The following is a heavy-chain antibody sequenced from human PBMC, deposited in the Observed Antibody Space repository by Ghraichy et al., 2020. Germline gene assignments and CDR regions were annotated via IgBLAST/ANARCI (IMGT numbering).Heavy chain of an antibody. D-gene: IGHD5-12*01. CDR1: GGSISSGGYS. J-gene: IGHJ4*02. Sequence: SQTLSLTCAVSGGSISSGGYSWSWIRQPPGKGLEWIGYIYHSGSTDYNPSLKSRVTISVDRSKNQFSLKLSSVTAADTAVYYCASEPTGVARFAYWGQGTPVTVSS. CDR2: IYHSGST. V-gene: IGHV4-30-2*01. CDR3: ASEPTGVARFAY.